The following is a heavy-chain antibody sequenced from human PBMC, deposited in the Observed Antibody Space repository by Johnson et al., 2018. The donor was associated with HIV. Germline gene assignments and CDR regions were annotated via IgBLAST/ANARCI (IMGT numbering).Heavy chain of an antibody. D-gene: IGHD3-10*01. CDR1: GFTVSSNY. CDR2: IYSGGST. CDR3: ARQSDYYDAGMAYRPGAFDI. J-gene: IGHJ3*02. Sequence: VQLVESGGGLIQPGGSLRLSCAASGFTVSSNYMSWVRQAPGKGLEGVSVIYSGGSTYYADSVKGRFTISRDNPKNTLYLQMNSLRAEDTAVYYCARQSDYYDAGMAYRPGAFDIWGQG. V-gene: IGHV3-66*03.